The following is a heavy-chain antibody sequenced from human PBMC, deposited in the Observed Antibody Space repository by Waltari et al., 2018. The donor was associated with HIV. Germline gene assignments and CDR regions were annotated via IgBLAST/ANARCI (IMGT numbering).Heavy chain of an antibody. V-gene: IGHV3-30*02. Sequence: QVHLVESGGGVVQPGRSLGLSCAASGVTSNAGHVRWVRQAPGKGRTWVALIPSKGNEVYSGQSVKCRLTIARDDPTNTVYLQINSLSADDTAIYYCAKESDAFDVWGQGTMVIVSS. CDR3: AKESDAFDV. J-gene: IGHJ3*01. CDR2: IPSKGNEV. CDR1: GVTSNAGH.